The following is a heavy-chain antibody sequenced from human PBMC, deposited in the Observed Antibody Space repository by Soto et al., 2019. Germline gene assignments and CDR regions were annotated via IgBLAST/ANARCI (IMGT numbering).Heavy chain of an antibody. J-gene: IGHJ5*02. CDR2: IFSNDEK. CDR1: GFSLSNARMG. V-gene: IGHV2-26*01. Sequence: QVTLKESGPVLVKPTETLTLTCTVSGFSLSNARMGVSWIRQPPGKALEWLAHIFSNDEKSYSTSLKSRLTISTDTSKSQVVRTMTTMDPVDTATYYCARMDFWSGSWFDPWGQGTLVTVSS. CDR3: ARMDFWSGSWFDP. D-gene: IGHD3-3*01.